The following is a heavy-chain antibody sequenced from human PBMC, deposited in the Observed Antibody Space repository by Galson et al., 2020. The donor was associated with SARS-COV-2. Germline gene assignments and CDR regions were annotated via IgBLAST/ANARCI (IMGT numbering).Heavy chain of an antibody. V-gene: IGHV3-64D*09. J-gene: IGHJ4*02. CDR2: LSATGGTS. CDR1: GFTFSDYA. Sequence: GGSLRLSCSASGFTFSDYAMHWVRQAPGKGLQYVSALSATGGTSFYADSVIGRFTMSRDNSKNTFYLQMTGLRVEDTAFYYCLAFSSTRHNYWVQGTLVTVSS. CDR3: LAFSSTRHNY. D-gene: IGHD6-13*01.